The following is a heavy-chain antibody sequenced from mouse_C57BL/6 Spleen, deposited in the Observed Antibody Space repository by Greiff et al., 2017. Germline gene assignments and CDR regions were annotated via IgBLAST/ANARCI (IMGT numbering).Heavy chain of an antibody. CDR1: GYSFTGYY. Sequence: VQLQQSGPELVKPGASVKISCKASGYSFTGYYMNWVKQSPEKSLEWIGEINPSTGGTTYNQKFKAKATLTVDKSSSTAYMQLKSLTSEDSAVYYCARGANLYAMDYWGQGTSVTVSS. J-gene: IGHJ4*01. V-gene: IGHV1-42*01. CDR3: ARGANLYAMDY. CDR2: INPSTGGT. D-gene: IGHD6-1*01.